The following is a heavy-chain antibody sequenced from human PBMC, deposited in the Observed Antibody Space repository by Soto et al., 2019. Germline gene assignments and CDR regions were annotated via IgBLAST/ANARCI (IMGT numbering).Heavy chain of an antibody. J-gene: IGHJ4*02. Sequence: GGSLRLSCAASGFTFSMYWMHWVRQVPGKGPEWVSRINDDGSSTNYADSVKGRFTISRDNAKDTLYLQMNALRAEDTAVYYCTRGPRSTSTGTGAFWGQGTLVTVSS. CDR1: GFTFSMYW. V-gene: IGHV3-74*01. CDR3: TRGPRSTSTGTGAF. CDR2: INDDGSST. D-gene: IGHD1-1*01.